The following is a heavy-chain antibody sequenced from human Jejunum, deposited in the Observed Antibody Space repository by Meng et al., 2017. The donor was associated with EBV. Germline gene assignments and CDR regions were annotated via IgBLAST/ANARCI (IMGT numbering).Heavy chain of an antibody. D-gene: IGHD3-10*01. V-gene: IGHV4-34*01. CDR1: GGAFSDYD. J-gene: IGHJ5*02. CDR2: INHGGGA. CDR3: ARLGGYASGTYYPIDP. Sequence: QLQHGGAGLLNPSETLSLTCAVYGGAFSDYDWTWIRPPPGKGLEWIGEINHGGGAIYNPSLKSRVTISVDTSKNQFSLKLSSVTAADTAVYYCARLGGYASGTYYPIDPWGQGTLVTVSS.